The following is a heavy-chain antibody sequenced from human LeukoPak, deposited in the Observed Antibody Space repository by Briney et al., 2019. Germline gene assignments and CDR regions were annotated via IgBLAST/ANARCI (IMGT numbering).Heavy chain of an antibody. Sequence: GGSLRLSCVASDSTFSSYGMHWARQAPGKGLEWVAVISYDGSNKYYADSVKGRFTISRDNSKNTLYLQMNSLRAEDTAVYYCARHSGYSYGPFDYWGQGTLVTVSS. CDR1: DSTFSSYG. CDR3: ARHSGYSYGPFDY. J-gene: IGHJ4*02. V-gene: IGHV3-30*03. D-gene: IGHD5-18*01. CDR2: ISYDGSNK.